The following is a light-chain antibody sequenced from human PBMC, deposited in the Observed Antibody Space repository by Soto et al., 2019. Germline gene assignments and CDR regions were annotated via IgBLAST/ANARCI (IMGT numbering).Light chain of an antibody. CDR1: RSGSGRYNL. CDR3: CSSAGTSASV. V-gene: IGLV2-23*01. Sequence: SAFPPLSFLSGSPGLSTTMSGTGTRSGSGRYNLVSWYQHHPGKAPKLMIYEGSKRPSGVSNSFSCSKSGNTASLKISVFLAEDEADYYCCSSAGTSASVFGTWPKVKVL. J-gene: IGLJ1*01. CDR2: EGS.